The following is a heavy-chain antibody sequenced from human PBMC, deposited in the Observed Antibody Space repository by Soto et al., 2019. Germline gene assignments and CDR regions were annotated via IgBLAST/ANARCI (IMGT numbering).Heavy chain of an antibody. CDR2: IYYSGST. V-gene: IGHV4-39*01. D-gene: IGHD3-10*01. J-gene: IGHJ4*02. CDR1: GGSISSSSYY. Sequence: LSLTCTVSGGSISSSSYYWGWIRQPPGKGLEWIGSIYYSGSTYYNPSLKSRVTISVDTSKNQFSLKLSSVTAADTAVYYCASQGLLWFGEFSDYWGQGTLVTVSS. CDR3: ASQGLLWFGEFSDY.